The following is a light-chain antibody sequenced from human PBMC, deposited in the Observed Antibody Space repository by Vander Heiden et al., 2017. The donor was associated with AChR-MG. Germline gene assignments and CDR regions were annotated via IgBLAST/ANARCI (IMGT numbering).Light chain of an antibody. J-gene: IGKJ2*03. CDR1: QSISNW. CDR3: QQYKSYPYS. V-gene: IGKV1-5*03. Sequence: DIQMTQSPSTLSASVGDRVTITCRASQSISNWLAWYQQKPGKAPKLLIYKASSLETGVPSRFSGSASGTEFTLTISSLQPDDSATYYCQQYKSYPYSFGQGTKLEIK. CDR2: KAS.